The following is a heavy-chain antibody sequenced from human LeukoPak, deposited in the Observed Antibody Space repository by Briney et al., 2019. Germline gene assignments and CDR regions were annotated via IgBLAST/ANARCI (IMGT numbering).Heavy chain of an antibody. J-gene: IGHJ4*02. D-gene: IGHD2-15*01. V-gene: IGHV3-74*01. CDR3: SRSATGGFFDS. CDR2: ANGDGSDT. CDR1: GFAFSSYW. Sequence: GGSLRLSCAASGFAFSSYWMHWVRQGPGKGLVWVSRANGDGSDTSYADSVKGRFTISRDNAKNTLYLQMNSLRAEDTAVYYCSRSATGGFFDSWGQGTLVIVSS.